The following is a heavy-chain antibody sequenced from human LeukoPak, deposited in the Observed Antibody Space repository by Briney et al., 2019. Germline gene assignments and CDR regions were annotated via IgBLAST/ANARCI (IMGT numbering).Heavy chain of an antibody. CDR2: IYSSGKT. D-gene: IGHD3-22*01. CDR1: GIIVDINY. V-gene: IGHV3-66*01. CDR3: ARGVSHDSSGYLDSFDV. Sequence: GGSLRLSCEASGIIVDINYMTWVRQAPGKGLEWVSLIYSSGKTLYAESVKGRFTISRDTSKNTLFLRMNNLRAGDTAVCYCARGVSHDSSGYLDSFDVWGQGTMVTVSS. J-gene: IGHJ3*01.